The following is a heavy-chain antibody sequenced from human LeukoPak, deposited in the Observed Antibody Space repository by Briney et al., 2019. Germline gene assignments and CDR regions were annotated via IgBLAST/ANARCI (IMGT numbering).Heavy chain of an antibody. D-gene: IGHD2-2*01. CDR3: ARYCATTSCSPPFDY. Sequence: SETLSLTCTVSGGSIGSSDYYWGWIRQPPGKGLEWIGSIYYSGNTYYNPSLKSRVTISLDTSKNQFSLRLTSVTAADTAVHYCARYCATTSCSPPFDYWGQGTLVTVSS. CDR1: GGSIGSSDYY. CDR2: IYYSGNT. V-gene: IGHV4-39*01. J-gene: IGHJ4*02.